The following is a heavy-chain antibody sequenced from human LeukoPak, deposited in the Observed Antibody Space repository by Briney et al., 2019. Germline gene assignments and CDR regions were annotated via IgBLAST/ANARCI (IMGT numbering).Heavy chain of an antibody. CDR3: AREVVIVPDYFYYGLDV. CDR2: INTDGSSL. CDR1: GFTFSSYW. J-gene: IGHJ6*02. D-gene: IGHD2/OR15-2a*01. V-gene: IGHV3-74*01. Sequence: PGGSLRLSCAASGFTFSSYWMYWVRQAPGKGLVWVSRINTDGSSLNYADSVKGRFTISRDNANNSLFLQMNSLRAEDTAVYYCAREVVIVPDYFYYGLDVWGQGTTVSVSS.